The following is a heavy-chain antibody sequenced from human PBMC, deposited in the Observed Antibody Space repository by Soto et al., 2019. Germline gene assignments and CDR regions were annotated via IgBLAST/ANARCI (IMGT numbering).Heavy chain of an antibody. Sequence: GESLKISCNGSGYSFTAYWIGWVRQMPGKGLECMGIIHPGDSETRYSPSFQGHVTLSADKSISTAYLQWSSLKASDNAMYYSARIRHPRFYYYHGLDVWGQGTTVTVSS. CDR2: IHPGDSET. D-gene: IGHD3-3*01. CDR3: ARIRHPRFYYYHGLDV. J-gene: IGHJ6*02. V-gene: IGHV5-51*01. CDR1: GYSFTAYW.